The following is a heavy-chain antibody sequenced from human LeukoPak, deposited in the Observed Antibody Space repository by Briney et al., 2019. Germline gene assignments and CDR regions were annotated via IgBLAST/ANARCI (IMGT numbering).Heavy chain of an antibody. Sequence: GGSLRLSCAVSGFNFNNAWMNGFRRAPGKGRKCVGRIKSKSDGETTDYAGSVKGRFSISRDDSKNTLYLQMNSLKTEDTAVYYCTTLWSGPEYWGQGTLVTVSS. CDR1: GFNFNNAW. V-gene: IGHV3-15*01. J-gene: IGHJ4*02. CDR3: TTLWSGPEY. CDR2: IKSKSDGETT. D-gene: IGHD3-10*01.